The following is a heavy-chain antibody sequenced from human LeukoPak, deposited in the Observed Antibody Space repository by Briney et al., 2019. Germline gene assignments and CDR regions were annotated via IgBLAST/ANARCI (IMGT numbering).Heavy chain of an antibody. CDR3: ARQQEVSGYFDY. CDR2: VSGYNGNT. J-gene: IGHJ4*02. Sequence: ASVKVSCKASGYSFTSNGISWVRQAPGQGLEWMGWVSGYNGNTNYVQKLQGRVTMTTDTSTSTAYMELRSLRSDDTAGYYCARQQEVSGYFDYWGQGTLVAVSS. D-gene: IGHD3-16*02. CDR1: GYSFTSNG. V-gene: IGHV1-18*01.